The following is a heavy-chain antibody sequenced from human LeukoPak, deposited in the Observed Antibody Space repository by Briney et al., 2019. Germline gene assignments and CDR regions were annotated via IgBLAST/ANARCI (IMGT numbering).Heavy chain of an antibody. V-gene: IGHV3-11*04. CDR2: ISSSGSTI. D-gene: IGHD3-10*02. CDR3: AELGITMIGGV. J-gene: IGHJ6*04. CDR1: GFIFSNYY. Sequence: GGSLRLSCAASGFIFSNYYMNWIRQAPGKGLEWVSYISSSGSTIYYADSVKGRFTISRDNAKNSLYLQMNSLRAEDTAVYYCAELGITMIGGVWGKGTTVTISA.